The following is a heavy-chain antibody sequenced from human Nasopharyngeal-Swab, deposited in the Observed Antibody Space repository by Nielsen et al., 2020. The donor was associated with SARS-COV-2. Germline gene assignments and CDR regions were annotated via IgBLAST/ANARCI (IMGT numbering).Heavy chain of an antibody. J-gene: IGHJ5*02. Sequence: SGPTLVKPTQTLTLTCTFSGFSLSTSGMCVSWIRQPPGKALEWLARIDWDDDKYYSTSLKTRLTISKDTSKNQVVLTMTNMDPVDTATYYCARIGGSYPMGGWFDPWGQGTLVTVSS. CDR2: IDWDDDK. D-gene: IGHD1-26*01. V-gene: IGHV2-70*11. CDR3: ARIGGSYPMGGWFDP. CDR1: GFSLSTSGMC.